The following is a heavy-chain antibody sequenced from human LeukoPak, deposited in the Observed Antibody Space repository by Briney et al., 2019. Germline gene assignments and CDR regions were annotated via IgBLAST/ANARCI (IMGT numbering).Heavy chain of an antibody. CDR3: ATNIQENAFDI. D-gene: IGHD2-8*01. Sequence: ASVKVSCKASGYTFTSYGISWVRQAPGQGLEWMGRINPNTGGTNYAQKFPGRVTMTRDTSISTAYMELSSLRSDDTALYYCATNIQENAFDIWGQGTMVTVSS. J-gene: IGHJ3*02. CDR2: INPNTGGT. CDR1: GYTFTSYG. V-gene: IGHV1-2*06.